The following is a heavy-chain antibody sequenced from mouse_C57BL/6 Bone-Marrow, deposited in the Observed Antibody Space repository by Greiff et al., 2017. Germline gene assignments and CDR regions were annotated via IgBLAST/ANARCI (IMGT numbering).Heavy chain of an antibody. J-gene: IGHJ4*01. V-gene: IGHV1-69*01. Sequence: QVQLQQPGAELVMPGASVKLSCKASGYTFTSYWMHWVKQRPGQGLEWIGEIDPSDSYTNYNQKVKGKSTLTVDKSSSTAYMQLRSLTSEDSAVYYYARCGYYYSYAMDYWGQGTSVTVSS. CDR2: IDPSDSYT. D-gene: IGHD2-3*01. CDR1: GYTFTSYW. CDR3: ARCGYYYSYAMDY.